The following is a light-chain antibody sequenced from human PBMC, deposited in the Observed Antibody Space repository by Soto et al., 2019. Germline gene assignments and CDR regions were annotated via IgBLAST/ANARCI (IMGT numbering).Light chain of an antibody. CDR2: GDN. V-gene: IGLV1-40*01. CDR3: QSYDSSLSGSEV. J-gene: IGLJ2*01. Sequence: QSVLTQPPSVPGAPGQSVTISCTGSSSNIGEGFEVHWYQQFPGEVPKLLIHGDNNRASGVPDRFSGSKSGTSASLAITGLQPEDEADYYCQSYDSSLSGSEVFGGGTQLTVL. CDR1: SSNIGEGFE.